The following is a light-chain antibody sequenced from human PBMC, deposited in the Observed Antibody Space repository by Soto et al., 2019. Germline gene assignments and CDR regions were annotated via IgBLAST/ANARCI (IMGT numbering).Light chain of an antibody. V-gene: IGKV1-5*03. CDR1: QSSSRQ. CDR3: LQYQSYWT. CDR2: QAS. Sequence: DIQMTQSPSTLSASVGDRVSITFRASQSSSRQLAWYQQKPGKAPNLLIYQASNLETGVPSRFTGSGSGTEVALTISSLQPDDLATYYSLQYQSYWTFGQGPKVEVK. J-gene: IGKJ1*01.